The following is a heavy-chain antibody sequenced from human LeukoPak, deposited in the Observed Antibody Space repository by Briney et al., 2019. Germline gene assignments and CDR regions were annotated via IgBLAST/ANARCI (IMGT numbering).Heavy chain of an antibody. CDR3: ARATPYYDTSGYRFDY. V-gene: IGHV3-23*01. CDR2: ISGGGDNT. Sequence: GGSLRLSCEDSGFTFGSYAMSWVRQAPGKGLEWVSGISGGGDNTYYADSVKGRFTIPRDNSKNTLYMQMNSLRAEDTAVYYCARATPYYDTSGYRFDYWGQGTLVTVSS. J-gene: IGHJ4*02. D-gene: IGHD3-22*01. CDR1: GFTFGSYA.